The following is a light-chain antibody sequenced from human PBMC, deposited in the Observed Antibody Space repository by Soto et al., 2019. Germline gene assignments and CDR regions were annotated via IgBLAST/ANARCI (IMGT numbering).Light chain of an antibody. V-gene: IGKV3-20*01. Sequence: IVLSQSPCTLSLSTGERATLSCRASQSVSSSYLAWYQQKPGQAPRLLIYSASTRASGIPDRFSGSGSGTEFTLTISSLQSEDFAVYYCQQYGSSLWTFGQGTKVDIK. J-gene: IGKJ1*01. CDR3: QQYGSSLWT. CDR1: QSVSSSY. CDR2: SAS.